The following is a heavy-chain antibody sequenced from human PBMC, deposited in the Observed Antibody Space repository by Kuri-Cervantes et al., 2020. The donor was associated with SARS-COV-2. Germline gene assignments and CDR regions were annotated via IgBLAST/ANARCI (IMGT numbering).Heavy chain of an antibody. CDR2: ISGSGGST. CDR3: ARVQGWYPDNWFDP. Sequence: GESLKISCAASGFTFSSYAMSWVRQAPGKGLEWVSAISGSGGSTYYADSVKGRFTISRDNSKNTLYLQMNSLRAEDTAVYYCARVQGWYPDNWFDPWGQGTRVTVSS. CDR1: GFTFSSYA. V-gene: IGHV3-23*01. J-gene: IGHJ5*02. D-gene: IGHD6-19*01.